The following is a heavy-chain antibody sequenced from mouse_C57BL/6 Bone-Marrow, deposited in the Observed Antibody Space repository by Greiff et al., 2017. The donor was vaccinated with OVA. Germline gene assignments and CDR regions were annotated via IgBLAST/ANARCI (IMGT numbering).Heavy chain of an antibody. V-gene: IGHV5-6*01. CDR3: ARRGGLLPSGWFAY. CDR2: ISSGGSYT. Sequence: DVQLVESGGDLVKPGGSLKLSCAASGFTFSSYGMSWVRQTPDKRLEWVATISSGGSYTYYPDSVKGRFTISSDNAKNTLYLQMSSLKSEDKAMYNCARRGGLLPSGWFAYWGQGTLVTVSA. D-gene: IGHD2-3*01. J-gene: IGHJ3*01. CDR1: GFTFSSYG.